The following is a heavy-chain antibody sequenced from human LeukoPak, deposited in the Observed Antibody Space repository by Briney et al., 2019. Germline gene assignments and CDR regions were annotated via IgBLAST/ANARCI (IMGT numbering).Heavy chain of an antibody. CDR3: ARWEVTTVLLTTHYYYYGMDV. CDR2: MNPNSGNT. CDR1: GYTFTSYD. V-gene: IGHV1-8*01. J-gene: IGHJ6*02. Sequence: ASVKVSCKASGYTFTSYDINWVRQATGQGLEWMGWMNPNSGNTGYAQKFQGRVTMTRNTSISTAYMELSSLRSEDTAVYYCARWEVTTVLLTTHYYYYGMDVWGQGTTVTASS. D-gene: IGHD4-11*01.